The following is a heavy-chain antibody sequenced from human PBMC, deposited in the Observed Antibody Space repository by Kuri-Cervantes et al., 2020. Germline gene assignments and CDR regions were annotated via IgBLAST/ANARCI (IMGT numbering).Heavy chain of an antibody. CDR1: GGTFSSYA. J-gene: IGHJ5*02. V-gene: IGHV1-69*06. D-gene: IGHD3-16*01. Sequence: GGSLRLSCKASGGTFSSYAISWVRQAPGQGLEWMGGIIPIFGTANYAQKFQGRVTITADKSTSTAYMELSSLRSEDTAVYYCAAEALGSVRPGFDPWGQGTLVTVSS. CDR3: AAEALGSVRPGFDP. CDR2: IIPIFGTA.